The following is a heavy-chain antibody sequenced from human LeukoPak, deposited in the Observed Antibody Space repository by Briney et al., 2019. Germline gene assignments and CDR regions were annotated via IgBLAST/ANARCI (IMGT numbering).Heavy chain of an antibody. Sequence: AASVTVSCKASGYTFTSSAMNWVRQAPGQGLEWMGWINTNAGNPTYAQGFTGRFVFSLDTSVSTAYLQISSLKAEDTAVYYCAISSTSIRRCMDYWGQGSLVTVSS. CDR1: GYTFTSSA. J-gene: IGHJ4*02. CDR3: AISSTSIRRCMDY. CDR2: INTNAGNP. D-gene: IGHD6-6*01. V-gene: IGHV7-4-1*02.